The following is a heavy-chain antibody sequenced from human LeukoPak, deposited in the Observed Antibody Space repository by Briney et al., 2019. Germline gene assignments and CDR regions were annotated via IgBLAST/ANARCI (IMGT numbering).Heavy chain of an antibody. D-gene: IGHD1-14*01. CDR2: ISTGSTYV. CDR1: GFTFSTYT. Sequence: GGSLRLSCAASGFTFSTYTMNWVRQAPGKGLEWVSSISTGSTYVHYAASVKGRFTISRDNAKNSLYLQMNSLRADDTAVYYCARQTRITGSYYFDYWGQGTLVTVSS. J-gene: IGHJ4*02. V-gene: IGHV3-21*04. CDR3: ARQTRITGSYYFDY.